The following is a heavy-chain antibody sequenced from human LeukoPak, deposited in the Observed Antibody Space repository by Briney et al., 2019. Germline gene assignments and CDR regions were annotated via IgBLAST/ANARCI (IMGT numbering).Heavy chain of an antibody. D-gene: IGHD1-26*01. V-gene: IGHV3-23*01. J-gene: IGHJ6*02. Sequence: GGSLRLSCAAAKFTFSTYAMNWVRQAPGKGLEWVSGISGGAGSTWYADSVKGRFTISRDNSKNTLYLQMNRLRVEDTATYYCAKYRTSPPYGLDVWGQGTRSPSP. CDR1: KFTFSTYA. CDR3: AKYRTSPPYGLDV. CDR2: ISGGAGST.